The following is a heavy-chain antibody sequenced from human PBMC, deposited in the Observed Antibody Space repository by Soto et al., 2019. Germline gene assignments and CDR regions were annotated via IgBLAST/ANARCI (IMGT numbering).Heavy chain of an antibody. CDR1: GFTFSNYD. J-gene: IGHJ6*02. D-gene: IGHD7-27*01. CDR2: IGAASDT. Sequence: GGSLRLSGAASGFTFSNYDMHWVRQAPGGGLEWVSGIGAASDTYYPVSVQGRFTVSRDNAKKSLYLQMNSLRAGDTAVYYCARGVLGPGDYYYGMDVWGQGTTVTVSS. V-gene: IGHV3-13*01. CDR3: ARGVLGPGDYYYGMDV.